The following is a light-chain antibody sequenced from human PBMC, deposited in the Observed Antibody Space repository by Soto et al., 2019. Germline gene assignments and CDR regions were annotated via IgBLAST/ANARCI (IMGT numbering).Light chain of an antibody. CDR3: HQRRQWPLT. J-gene: IGKJ4*01. CDR1: QSVTNY. CDR2: DAS. V-gene: IGKV3-11*01. Sequence: EIFLTQSPDTLSLSPGERATLTCRASQSVTNYIAWYQQRPGQAPRLLIYDASNRATGVPARFSGSRSGTDFTLTISSLESEDFAVYYCHQRRQWPLTFGGGTKVDIK.